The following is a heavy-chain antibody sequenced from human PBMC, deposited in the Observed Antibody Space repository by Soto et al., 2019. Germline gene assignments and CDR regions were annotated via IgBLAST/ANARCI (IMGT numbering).Heavy chain of an antibody. CDR1: GFTFSNYI. CDR2: ILHDGNNK. Sequence: QVQLVESGGGVVQPGRSLRLSCAASGFTFSNYIMHWVGQAPGKGLEWVAMILHDGNNKYYADSVKGRFTISSDNSKKTLYMQMHSLRTGDTAIYYCARDDEEGSYCDLGYWGQGTLVTVSS. CDR3: ARDDEEGSYCDLGY. D-gene: IGHD3-10*01. V-gene: IGHV3-30-3*01. J-gene: IGHJ4*02.